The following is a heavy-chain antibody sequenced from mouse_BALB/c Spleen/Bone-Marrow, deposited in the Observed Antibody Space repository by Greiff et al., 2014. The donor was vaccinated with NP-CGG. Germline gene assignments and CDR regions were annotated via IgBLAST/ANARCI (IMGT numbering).Heavy chain of an antibody. CDR2: IHYSGST. Sequence: VQLKQSGPDLVKPSQSLSLTSGYSWHWIRQFPGNKLEWMGYIHYSGSTNYNPSLKSRISITRDTSKNQFFLQLNSVTTEDTATYYCARRGYDGYYYYAMDYWGQGTSVTVSS. CDR3: ARRGYDGYYYYAMDY. V-gene: IGHV3-1*02. D-gene: IGHD2-3*01. CDR1: SGYS. J-gene: IGHJ4*01.